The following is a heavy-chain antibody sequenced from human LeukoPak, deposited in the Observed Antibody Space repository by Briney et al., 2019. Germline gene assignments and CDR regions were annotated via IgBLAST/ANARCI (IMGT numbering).Heavy chain of an antibody. CDR1: GFTSSSYS. V-gene: IGHV3-23*01. D-gene: IGHD5-18*01. Sequence: GGSLRLSCAASGFTSSSYSMNWVRQAPGKGLEWVSAISGSGGSTYYADSVKGRFTISRDNSKNTLYLQMNSLRAEDTAVYYCANSPGYSYGYYFDYWGQGTLVTVSS. J-gene: IGHJ4*02. CDR3: ANSPGYSYGYYFDY. CDR2: ISGSGGST.